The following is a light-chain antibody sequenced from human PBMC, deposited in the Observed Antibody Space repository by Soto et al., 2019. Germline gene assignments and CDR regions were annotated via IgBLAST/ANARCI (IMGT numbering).Light chain of an antibody. CDR3: RSYAGSGTYV. J-gene: IGLJ1*01. CDR1: SSDVGSYNL. CDR2: EDS. V-gene: IGLV2-23*01. Sequence: QSVLTQPASVSGSPGQSITISCTGTSSDVGSYNLVSWYQQHPGKATRLMIYEDSQRPSGVSNRFSGSKSGNTASLTVSGLQAEDEADYYCRSYAGSGTYVFGTGTKLTVL.